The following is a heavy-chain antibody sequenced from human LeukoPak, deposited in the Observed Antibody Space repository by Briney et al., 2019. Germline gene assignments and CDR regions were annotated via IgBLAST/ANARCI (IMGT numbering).Heavy chain of an antibody. CDR1: GGSISSSSYY. CDR2: IYYSGST. Sequence: KPSETLSLTCTVSGGSISSSSYYWGWIRQPPGKGLEWIGSIYYSGSTYYNPSLKSRVTISVDTSKNQFSLKLSSVTAADTAVYYCARSHYDYVWGSPTCFDYWGQGTLVTVSS. D-gene: IGHD3-16*01. CDR3: ARSHYDYVWGSPTCFDY. V-gene: IGHV4-39*01. J-gene: IGHJ4*02.